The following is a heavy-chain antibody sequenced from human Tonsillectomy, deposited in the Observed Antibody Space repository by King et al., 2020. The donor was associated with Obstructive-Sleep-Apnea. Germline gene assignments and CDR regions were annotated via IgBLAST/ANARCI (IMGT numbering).Heavy chain of an antibody. D-gene: IGHD4-17*01. V-gene: IGHV4-30-2*01. J-gene: IGHJ4*02. CDR2: IYHSGST. CDR1: GGSISSGGYS. CDR3: ARGPDYGENGRYFDY. Sequence: QLQESGSGLVKPSQTLSLTCAVSGGSISSGGYSWSWIRQPPGKGLEWIGYIYHSGSTYYNPSLKSRVTISVDRSKNQFSLKLSSVTAADTAVYYCARGPDYGENGRYFDYWGQGTLVTVSS.